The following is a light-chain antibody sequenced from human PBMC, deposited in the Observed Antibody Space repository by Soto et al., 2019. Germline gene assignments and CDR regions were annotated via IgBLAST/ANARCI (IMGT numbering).Light chain of an antibody. CDR2: WAS. Sequence: DIVMTQSPDSLAVSLDERATISCKSSQTVLYSSNNKNYLAWYQKKPGQPPKLLIYWASTRESGVPDRFSGSGSGTDFTLTISSLQAEDVAVYYCQHYYTTPLTFGGGTRVEI. CDR3: QHYYTTPLT. J-gene: IGKJ4*01. V-gene: IGKV4-1*01. CDR1: QTVLYSSNNKNY.